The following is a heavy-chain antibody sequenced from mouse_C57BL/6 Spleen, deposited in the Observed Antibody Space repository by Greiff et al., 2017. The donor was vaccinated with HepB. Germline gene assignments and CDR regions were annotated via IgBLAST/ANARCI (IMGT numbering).Heavy chain of an antibody. CDR1: GYTFTSYW. CDR3: ARDGNYGYAMDY. Sequence: QVQLQQSGAELVKPGASVKLSCKASGYTFTSYWMHWVKQRPGQGLEWIGMIHPNSGSTNYNEKFKSKATLTVDKSSSTAYMQLSSLTSEDSAVYYCARDGNYGYAMDYWGQGTSVTVSS. CDR2: IHPNSGST. D-gene: IGHD2-1*01. J-gene: IGHJ4*01. V-gene: IGHV1-64*01.